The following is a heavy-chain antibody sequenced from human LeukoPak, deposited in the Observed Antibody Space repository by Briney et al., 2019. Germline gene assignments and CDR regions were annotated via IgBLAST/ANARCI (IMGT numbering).Heavy chain of an antibody. CDR3: ARDGEYYYYYMDV. CDR2: IKSKTDGGTT. CDR1: GFTFSNTW. D-gene: IGHD3-10*01. Sequence: PGGSLRLSCAASGFTFSNTWMSWVRQAPGKGLEWVGRIKSKTDGGTTDYAAPVKGRFTISRDDSKNTLYLQMNSLRAEDTAVYYCARDGEYYYYYMDVWGKGTTVTVSS. J-gene: IGHJ6*03. V-gene: IGHV3-15*01.